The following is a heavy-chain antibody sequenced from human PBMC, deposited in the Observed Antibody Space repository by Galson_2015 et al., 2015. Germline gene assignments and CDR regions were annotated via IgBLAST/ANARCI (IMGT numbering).Heavy chain of an antibody. CDR3: ARASPDIVATIWSYDY. CDR1: GFTFSSYG. D-gene: IGHD5-12*01. Sequence: SLRLSCAASGFTFSSYGMHWVRQAPGKGLEWVAVIWYDGSNKYYADSVKGRFTISRDNSKNTLYLQMNSLRAEDTAVYYCARASPDIVATIWSYDYWGQGTLVTVSS. V-gene: IGHV3-33*01. J-gene: IGHJ4*02. CDR2: IWYDGSNK.